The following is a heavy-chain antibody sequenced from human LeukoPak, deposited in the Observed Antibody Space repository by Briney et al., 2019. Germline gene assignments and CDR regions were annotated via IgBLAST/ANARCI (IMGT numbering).Heavy chain of an antibody. CDR2: INGGGSDI. CDR3: ARTARLLAS. CDR1: GFTFSDYY. J-gene: IGHJ4*02. Sequence: PGGSLRFSCAASGFTFSDYYMTWIRQTPGKGLEYLSNINGGGSDIIYADSVKGRFTISRDNAKNSLYLQRNSLRVDDSAVYYCARTARLLASWGQGTLVTVSS. V-gene: IGHV3-11*04. D-gene: IGHD6-6*01.